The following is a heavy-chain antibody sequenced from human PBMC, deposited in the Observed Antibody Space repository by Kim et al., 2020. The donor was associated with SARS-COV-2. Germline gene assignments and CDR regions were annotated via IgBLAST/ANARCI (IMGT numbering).Heavy chain of an antibody. Sequence: SETLSLTCAVSGGSFSGYYGSWVRQAPGKGLEWIGEIDPSGTTNYNPSLESRVAISGDTSQDQFFLRLSSVTAADTATYYCVYRGRGYRSFFDYWGQGTLVTVSS. CDR1: GGSFSGYY. D-gene: IGHD5-18*01. J-gene: IGHJ4*02. CDR2: IDPSGTT. V-gene: IGHV4-34*01. CDR3: VYRGRGYRSFFDY.